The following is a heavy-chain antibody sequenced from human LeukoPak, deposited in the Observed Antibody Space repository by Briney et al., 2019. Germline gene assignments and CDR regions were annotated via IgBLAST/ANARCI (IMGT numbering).Heavy chain of an antibody. V-gene: IGHV3-30-3*01. D-gene: IGHD3-3*01. CDR1: GFTFSSYA. CDR2: ISYDGSNK. J-gene: IGHJ4*02. CDR3: ARDQYYDFWSGYLDY. Sequence: GGSLRLSCAASGFTFSSYAMHWVRQAPGKGLEWVAVISYDGSNKYYADSVKGRFTISRDNSKNTLYLQMNSLRAEDTAVYHCARDQYYDFWSGYLDYWGQGTLVTVSS.